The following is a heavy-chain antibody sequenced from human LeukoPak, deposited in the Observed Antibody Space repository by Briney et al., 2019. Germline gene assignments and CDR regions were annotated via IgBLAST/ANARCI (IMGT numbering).Heavy chain of an antibody. D-gene: IGHD6-13*01. J-gene: IGHJ4*02. V-gene: IGHV1-69-2*01. CDR2: VDPEDGET. CDR1: GYTFTDYY. CDR3: ARDLSSSWSQLGLGY. Sequence: GASVKISCKASGYTFTDYYMHWVQQAPGKGLEWMGRVDPEDGETIYAEKFQGRVTITADTSTDTAYMELSSLRSEDTAVYYCARDLSSSWSQLGLGYWGQGTLVTVSS.